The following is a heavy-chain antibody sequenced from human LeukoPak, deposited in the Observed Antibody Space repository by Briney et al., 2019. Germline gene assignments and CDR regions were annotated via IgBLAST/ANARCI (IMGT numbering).Heavy chain of an antibody. D-gene: IGHD4-17*01. CDR1: GGSISSGSYY. CDR2: IYTSGST. V-gene: IGHV4-61*02. CDR3: ARNPNYGDYGGLGY. J-gene: IGHJ4*02. Sequence: SETLSLTCTVSGGSISSGSYYWSWIRQPAGKGLEWIGRIYTSGSTNYNPSLKSRVTISVDTSKNQFSLKLSSVTAADTAVYYCARNPNYGDYGGLGYWGQGTLVTVSS.